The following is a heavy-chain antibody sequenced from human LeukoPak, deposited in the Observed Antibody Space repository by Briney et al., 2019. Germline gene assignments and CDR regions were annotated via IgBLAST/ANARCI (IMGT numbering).Heavy chain of an antibody. CDR2: ISAYNGNT. Sequence: ASVMVSCKASGYTFTSYGISWVRQAPGQGLEWMGWISAYNGNTNYAQKLQGRVTMTTDTSTSTAYMELRSLRSDDTAVYYCARDTKALMVRGVMVGYYYYGMDVWGKGTTVTVSS. V-gene: IGHV1-18*04. J-gene: IGHJ6*04. CDR3: ARDTKALMVRGVMVGYYYYGMDV. D-gene: IGHD3-10*01. CDR1: GYTFTSYG.